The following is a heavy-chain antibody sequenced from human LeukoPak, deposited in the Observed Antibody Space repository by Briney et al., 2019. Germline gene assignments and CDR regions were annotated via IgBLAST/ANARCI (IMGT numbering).Heavy chain of an antibody. CDR3: AKGTGTTSDFDY. CDR2: FSASGST. J-gene: IGHJ4*02. CDR1: GFTFRNYG. Sequence: GGTLRLSCAASGFTFRNYGMNWVRQAPGKGLEWVSAFSASGSTYYADSVKGRFTVSRDNSKNTLYLQMNSLRAEDTAVYYCAKGTGTTSDFDYWGQGTLVTVSS. D-gene: IGHD1-1*01. V-gene: IGHV3-23*01.